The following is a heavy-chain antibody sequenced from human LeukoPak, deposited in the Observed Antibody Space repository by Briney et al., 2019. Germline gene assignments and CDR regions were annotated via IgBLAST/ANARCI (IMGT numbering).Heavy chain of an antibody. CDR2: ISSSSSYI. CDR3: AREPYVGSGYYGY. D-gene: IGHD3-22*01. V-gene: IGHV3-21*01. Sequence: GGSLRLSCAASGFTFSSYGMNWVRQAPGKGLEWVSSISSSSSYIYYADSVKGRFTISRDNAKNSLYLQMNSLRAEDTAVYYCAREPYVGSGYYGYWGQGTLVTVSS. J-gene: IGHJ4*02. CDR1: GFTFSSYG.